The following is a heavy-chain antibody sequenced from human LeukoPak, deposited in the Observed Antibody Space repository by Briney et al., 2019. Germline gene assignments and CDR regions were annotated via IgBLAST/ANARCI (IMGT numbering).Heavy chain of an antibody. CDR2: ISSSSSYI. CDR1: GFTFSSYS. D-gene: IGHD3-10*01. V-gene: IGHV3-21*01. J-gene: IGHJ6*03. CDR3: ARHPPVLLWFGESFYYMDV. Sequence: GGSLRLSCAASGFTFSSYSMNWVRQAPGKGLEWVSSISSSSSYIYYADSVKGRFTISRDNAKNSLYLQMNSLRAEDTAVYYCARHPPVLLWFGESFYYMDVWGKGTTVTVSS.